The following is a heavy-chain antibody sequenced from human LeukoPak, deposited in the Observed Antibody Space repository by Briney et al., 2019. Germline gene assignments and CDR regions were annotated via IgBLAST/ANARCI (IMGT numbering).Heavy chain of an antibody. CDR1: GFTLSTYW. D-gene: IGHD1-26*01. Sequence: PGGSLRLSCAASGFTLSTYWMTWVRQAPGKGLEWVANIRKDGSRKSYVDSVKGRFTVSRDNAKNSLYLQMSSLRAEDTAVYYCARDTSPLYSATYFDAFDIWGPGTVVTVSS. CDR2: IRKDGSRK. V-gene: IGHV3-7*01. J-gene: IGHJ3*02. CDR3: ARDTSPLYSATYFDAFDI.